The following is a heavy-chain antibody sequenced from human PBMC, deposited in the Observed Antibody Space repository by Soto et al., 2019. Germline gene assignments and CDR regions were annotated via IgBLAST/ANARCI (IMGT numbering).Heavy chain of an antibody. CDR3: AREGQMKRNKQHGNNWFDP. J-gene: IGHJ5*02. V-gene: IGHV4-31*03. Sequence: PSETLSLTCTVSGGSISSGGYYWSWIRQHPGKGLEWIGYIYYSGSTYYNPSLKSRVTISVDTSKNQFSLKLSSVTAADTAVYFCAREGQMKRNKQHGNNWFDPWGQGTLVTVSS. CDR2: IYYSGST. CDR1: GGSISSGGYY. D-gene: IGHD1-1*01.